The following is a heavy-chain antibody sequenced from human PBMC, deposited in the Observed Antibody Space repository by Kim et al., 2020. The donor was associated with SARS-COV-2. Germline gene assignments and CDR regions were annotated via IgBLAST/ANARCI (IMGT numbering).Heavy chain of an antibody. D-gene: IGHD3-22*01. CDR2: IYYSGST. CDR3: AREHYYYDSSGFDY. CDR1: GGSISSYY. J-gene: IGHJ4*02. V-gene: IGHV4-59*12. Sequence: SETLSLTCTVSGGSISSYYWSWIRQPPGKGLEWIGYIYYSGSTNYNPSLKSRVTISVDTSKNQFSLKLSSVTAADTAVYYCAREHYYYDSSGFDYWGQGTLVTVSS.